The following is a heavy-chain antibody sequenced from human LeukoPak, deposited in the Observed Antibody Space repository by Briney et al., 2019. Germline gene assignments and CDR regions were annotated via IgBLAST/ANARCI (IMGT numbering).Heavy chain of an antibody. V-gene: IGHV3-7*03. Sequence: GGSLRLSCAASGFTFSSYWMSWVRQAPGKGLEWVANIKQDGSEKYYVDSVKGRFTISRDNAKNSLYLQMNSLRAEDTAVYYCARVPGVYYDRLTGYGSGWFNPWGQGTLVTVSS. CDR2: IKQDGSEK. CDR3: ARVPGVYYDRLTGYGSGWFNP. J-gene: IGHJ5*02. CDR1: GFTFSSYW. D-gene: IGHD3-9*01.